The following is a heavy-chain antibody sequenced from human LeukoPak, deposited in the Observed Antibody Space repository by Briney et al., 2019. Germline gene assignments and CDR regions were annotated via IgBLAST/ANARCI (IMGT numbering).Heavy chain of an antibody. CDR3: ARGPVSYDILTAYYDY. Sequence: GGSMRLSCSASGFTFRTSAMTWVRQAPGKGLEWVSGISGSGENTNSADSVKGRFTISRDNSENTLYLQMNSLRAEDTAIYYCARGPVSYDILTAYYDYWGQGTLVTVSS. CDR2: ISGSGENT. V-gene: IGHV3-23*01. J-gene: IGHJ4*02. D-gene: IGHD3-9*01. CDR1: GFTFRTSA.